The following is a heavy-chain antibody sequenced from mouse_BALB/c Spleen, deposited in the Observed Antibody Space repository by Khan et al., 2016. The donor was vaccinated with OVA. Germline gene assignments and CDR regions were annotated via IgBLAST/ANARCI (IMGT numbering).Heavy chain of an antibody. CDR2: ISGTGIYT. Sequence: EVKLLESGGGLVKPGGSLKLSCAPSGFAFSSYDMSWVRQTPEKRLEWVATISGTGIYTYYPDSVKGRFTISRDNARNTLYLQMSSLRSEDTALCYCARPSYYGNPWFTYWGQGTLVTVSA. CDR3: ARPSYYGNPWFTY. D-gene: IGHD2-10*01. J-gene: IGHJ3*01. V-gene: IGHV5-9*02. CDR1: GFAFSSYD.